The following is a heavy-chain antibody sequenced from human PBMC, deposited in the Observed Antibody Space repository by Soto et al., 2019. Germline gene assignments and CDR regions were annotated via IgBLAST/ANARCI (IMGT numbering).Heavy chain of an antibody. Sequence: GGSLRLSCAASGFTFSSYAMSWVRQAPGKGLEWVSDISGSGGSTYYADSVKGRFTISRDNSKNKLYLQMKSLRAEDAAVYYCAKNFHSSSSEYYFDYWGQGTLVTVSS. CDR2: ISGSGGST. CDR1: GFTFSSYA. D-gene: IGHD6-6*01. CDR3: AKNFHSSSSEYYFDY. V-gene: IGHV3-23*01. J-gene: IGHJ4*02.